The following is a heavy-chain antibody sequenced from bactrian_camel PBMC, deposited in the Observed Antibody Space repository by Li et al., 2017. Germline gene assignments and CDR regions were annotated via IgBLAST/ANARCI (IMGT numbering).Heavy chain of an antibody. J-gene: IGHJ4*01. CDR1: GYTSSSYW. Sequence: HVQLVESGGGSGQAGGSLSLSCAASGYTSSSYWMGWFRQVPGKEREGVATIGDRTTTYVDSVKGRFTISQDMDRNVLYLQMDLLEEQDSGMYYCAPAVLLQPVLTPYDWSQGTQVTVS. CDR3: APAVLLQPVLTPYD. CDR2: IGDRTT. D-gene: IGHD1*01. V-gene: IGHV3S1*01.